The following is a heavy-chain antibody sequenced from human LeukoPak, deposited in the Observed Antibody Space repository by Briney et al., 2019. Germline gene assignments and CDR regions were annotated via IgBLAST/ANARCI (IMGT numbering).Heavy chain of an antibody. J-gene: IGHJ5*02. CDR1: RGSISSSSYY. CDR2: MYYSGSS. CDR3: ARQYSGYLRNWFDP. Sequence: PSETLSLTCNVSRGSISSSSYYRGWIRQPPGKGLEWIGSMYYSGSSYYNPSLKSRVTISVDTSKNQFSLKLSSVTAADTAVYYCARQYSGYLRNWFDPWGQGTLVTVSS. D-gene: IGHD5-12*01. V-gene: IGHV4-39*01.